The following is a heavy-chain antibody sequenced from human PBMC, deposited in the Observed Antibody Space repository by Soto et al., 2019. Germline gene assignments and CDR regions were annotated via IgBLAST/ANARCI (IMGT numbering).Heavy chain of an antibody. Sequence: GGPLRPSCAASGFTFDDYGMSWVRQAPGKGLEWVSGINWNGGSTGYADSVKGRFTISRDNAKNSLYLQMNSLRAEDTALYYCARDWMYYYDSSGHNDYWGQGTLVTVSS. D-gene: IGHD3-22*01. CDR3: ARDWMYYYDSSGHNDY. CDR1: GFTFDDYG. CDR2: INWNGGST. V-gene: IGHV3-20*04. J-gene: IGHJ4*02.